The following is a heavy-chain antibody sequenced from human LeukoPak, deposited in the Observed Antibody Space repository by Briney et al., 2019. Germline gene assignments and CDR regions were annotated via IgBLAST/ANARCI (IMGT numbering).Heavy chain of an antibody. D-gene: IGHD2-8*01. CDR2: IIPIFGTA. CDR3: ARKWCTNGVCPSNYYMDV. J-gene: IGHJ6*03. V-gene: IGHV1-69*05. CDR1: GGTFSSYA. Sequence: SVKVSCKASGGTFSSYAISWVRQAPGQGLEWMGGIIPIFGTANYAQKFQGRVTITTDESTSTAYMELSSLRSEDTAVYYCARKWCTNGVCPSNYYMDVWGKGTTVTVSS.